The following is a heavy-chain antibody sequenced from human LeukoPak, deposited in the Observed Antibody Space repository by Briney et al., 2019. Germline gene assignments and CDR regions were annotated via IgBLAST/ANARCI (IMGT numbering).Heavy chain of an antibody. CDR2: ISNNYNT. D-gene: IGHD1-26*01. CDR1: GFTFSSHS. J-gene: IGHJ4*02. V-gene: IGHV3-21*06. Sequence: GGSLRLSCAASGFTFSSHSMDWVRHAPGKGLEWVSSISNNYNTYYAASVKGRFTISRDNAKNSLYLQMNTLRAEDTGLYYCARGVYGSQDYWGQGTLVTVSS. CDR3: ARGVYGSQDY.